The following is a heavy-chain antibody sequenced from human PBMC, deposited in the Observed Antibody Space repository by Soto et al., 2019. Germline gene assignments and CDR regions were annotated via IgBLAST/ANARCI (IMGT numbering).Heavy chain of an antibody. CDR2: ISYDGSNK. V-gene: IGHV3-30*18. J-gene: IGHJ4*02. CDR3: AKDLVGGNADY. CDR1: GFTFSSYS. Sequence: GGSLRLSCAASGFTFSSYSMDWVRQAPGKGLEWVAVISYDGSNKYYADSVKGRFTISRDNSKNTLYLQMNSLRAEDTTVYYCAKDLVGGNADYWAQGTLVTVSS. D-gene: IGHD2-15*01.